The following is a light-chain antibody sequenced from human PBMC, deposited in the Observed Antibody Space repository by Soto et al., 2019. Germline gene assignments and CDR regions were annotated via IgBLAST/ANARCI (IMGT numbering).Light chain of an antibody. CDR2: GAS. J-gene: IGKJ1*01. CDR1: QSDSSSY. CDR3: QQYGSSPTWT. V-gene: IGKV3-20*01. Sequence: EIVLTQSPGTLSLSPGKRATLSCRASQSDSSSYLAWYQQKPGQAPRLLIYGASSRATGIPDRFSGSGSGTDFTLTISRLEPEDFAVYYCQQYGSSPTWTFGQGTKVEIK.